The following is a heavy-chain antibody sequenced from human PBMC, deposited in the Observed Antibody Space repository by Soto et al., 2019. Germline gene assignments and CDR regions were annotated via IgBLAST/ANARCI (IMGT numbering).Heavy chain of an antibody. D-gene: IGHD2-8*02. Sequence: QVQLVQSGAEVKKPGASVKVSCKASGYTFTGYYMHWVRQAPGQGLEWMGWINPNSGGTNYAQKFQGWVTMTRDTXXXXXXXXXXXXXXXXXXXXXXXXXXXXWSNWNFDLWGRGTLVTVS. V-gene: IGHV1-2*04. CDR3: XXXXXXWSNWNFDL. CDR1: GYTFTGYY. CDR2: INPNSGGT. J-gene: IGHJ2*01.